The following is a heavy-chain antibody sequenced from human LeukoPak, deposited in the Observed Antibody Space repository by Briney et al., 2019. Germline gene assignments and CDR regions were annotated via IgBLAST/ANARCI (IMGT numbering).Heavy chain of an antibody. CDR3: ATAGGQQLVATIAY. Sequence: GGSLRLSCAASGFTFSGFDMSWVRQAPGKGLERVSAISGSGGSTYYADSVKGRFTISRDNAKNTLYLQMNSLRAEDTAVYYYATAGGQQLVATIAYWGQGTLVTVSS. CDR1: GFTFSGFD. J-gene: IGHJ4*02. V-gene: IGHV3-23*01. CDR2: ISGSGGST. D-gene: IGHD6-6*01.